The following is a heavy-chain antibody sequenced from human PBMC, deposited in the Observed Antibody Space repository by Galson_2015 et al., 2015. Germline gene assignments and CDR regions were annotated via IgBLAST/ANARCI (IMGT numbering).Heavy chain of an antibody. CDR3: ARVDYYDSSGYEGAFDI. V-gene: IGHV1-69*13. Sequence: SVKVSCKASGGTSSSYAISWVRQAPGQGLEWMGGIIPIFGTANYAQKFQGRVTITADESTSTAYMELSSLRSEDTAVYYCARVDYYDSSGYEGAFDIWGQGTMVTVSS. D-gene: IGHD3-22*01. J-gene: IGHJ3*02. CDR2: IIPIFGTA. CDR1: GGTSSSYA.